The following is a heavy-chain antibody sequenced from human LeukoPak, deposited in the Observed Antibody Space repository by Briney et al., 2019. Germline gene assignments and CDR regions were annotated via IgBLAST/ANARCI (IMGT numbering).Heavy chain of an antibody. V-gene: IGHV3-23*01. CDR3: AKDLGLPDDY. CDR1: GFTFSSYW. CDR2: ISASGSAT. Sequence: GGSLRLSCAASGFTFSSYWMHWVRQAPGKGLEWVAAISASGSATSYADSVRGRFTISRDNSKSTTYLQMNSLRAEDTAVYYCAKDLGLPDDYWGQGTLVTVSS. J-gene: IGHJ4*02. D-gene: IGHD3-16*01.